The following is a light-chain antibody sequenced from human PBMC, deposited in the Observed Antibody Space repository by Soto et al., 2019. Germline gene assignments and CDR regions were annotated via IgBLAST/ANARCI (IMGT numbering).Light chain of an antibody. V-gene: IGKV3-20*01. CDR1: QSVTRTY. J-gene: IGKJ1*01. Sequence: EIVLTQSPGTLSLSPGERAALSCRASQSVTRTYLAWYQQRPGQARRLLIYGASSRATGIPDRFSGSGSGTDFSLTISRLEPEDFAVYYCQQYGSSPRTFGQGTKVESK. CDR3: QQYGSSPRT. CDR2: GAS.